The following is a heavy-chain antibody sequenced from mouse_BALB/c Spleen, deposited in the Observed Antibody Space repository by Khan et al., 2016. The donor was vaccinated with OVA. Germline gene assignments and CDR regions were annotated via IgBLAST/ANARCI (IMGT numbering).Heavy chain of an antibody. CDR2: IYPGDGRT. J-gene: IGHJ1*01. D-gene: IGHD1-1*01. CDR3: ARSYYGSFWYFDV. Sequence: QVQLQQSGLELVNPGASVKMSCKASGDTFISYYIHWVKQRPGQGLEWIGWIYPGDGRTKYNEKFKGTTTLTADKSSSTAYMLLSSLTSEDSAIYFCARSYYGSFWYFDVWGAGTTVTVSS. V-gene: IGHV1S56*01. CDR1: GDTFISYY.